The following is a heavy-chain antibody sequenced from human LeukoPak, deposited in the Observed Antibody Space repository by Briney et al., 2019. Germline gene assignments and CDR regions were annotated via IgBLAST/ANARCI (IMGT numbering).Heavy chain of an antibody. Sequence: GGSLRLSCAASGFTFTDYYMTWIRQAPGMGLEWISYISRSGITIKYADSVKGRFTISRDNAKNSLYLQMNSLRAEDTAVYYCAKGGSYRSQPYFDYWGQGTPVTVSS. CDR1: GFTFTDYY. CDR3: AKGGSYRSQPYFDY. J-gene: IGHJ4*02. V-gene: IGHV3-11*01. D-gene: IGHD3-16*02. CDR2: ISRSGITI.